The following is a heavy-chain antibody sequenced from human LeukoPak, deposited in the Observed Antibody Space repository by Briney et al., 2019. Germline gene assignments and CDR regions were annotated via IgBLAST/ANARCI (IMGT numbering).Heavy chain of an antibody. CDR1: VGTFSSYA. J-gene: IGHJ2*01. CDR3: ARAASSGFNWYFDL. V-gene: IGHV1-69*04. CDR2: IIPILGIA. Sequence: SVTVSFKASVGTFSSYAISWVRQAPGQGLEWMGRIIPILGIANYAQKFQGRVTITADKSTSTAYMELSSLRSEDTAVYYCARAASSGFNWYFDLWGRGTLVTVSS. D-gene: IGHD6-19*01.